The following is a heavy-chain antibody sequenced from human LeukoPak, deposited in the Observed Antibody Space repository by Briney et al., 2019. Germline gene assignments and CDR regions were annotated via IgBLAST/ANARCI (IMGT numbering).Heavy chain of an antibody. V-gene: IGHV3-30*02. CDR1: GFTFISYV. CDR3: ARVRESSLDILTVDAFDI. Sequence: GGALRLSCVASGFTFISYVMHWVRQAPGKGLEWVAFIRYDGSSKYYADSVKGRFTISRDNAKNSLYLQMNSVRAEDTAVYYCARVRESSLDILTVDAFDIWGQGTMVTVSS. J-gene: IGHJ3*02. D-gene: IGHD3-9*01. CDR2: IRYDGSSK.